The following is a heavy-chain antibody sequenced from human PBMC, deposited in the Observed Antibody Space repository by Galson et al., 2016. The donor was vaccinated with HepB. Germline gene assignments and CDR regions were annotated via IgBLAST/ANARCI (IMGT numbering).Heavy chain of an antibody. CDR3: ARNWAPTPRWTLGRGEDPYYIMDV. J-gene: IGHJ6*02. V-gene: IGHV1-46*01. CDR1: GYTFTNYN. CDR2: INPSAGST. Sequence: SVKVSCKASGYTFTNYNMHWVRQAPGQGLEWMGIINPSAGSTSYAQKFQGRVTLARDTSINTAYMELSRLTSDDTAVYYCARNWAPTPRWTLGRGEDPYYIMDVWGQGTTVTVSS. D-gene: IGHD3-10*01.